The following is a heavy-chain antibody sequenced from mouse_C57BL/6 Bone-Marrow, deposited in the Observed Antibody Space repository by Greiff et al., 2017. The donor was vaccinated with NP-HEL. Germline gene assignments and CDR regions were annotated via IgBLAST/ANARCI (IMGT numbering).Heavy chain of an antibody. J-gene: IGHJ4*01. CDR2: IYPGDGDT. Sequence: QVQLKQSGPELVKPGASVKISCKASGYAFSSSWMNWVKQRPGKGLEWIGRIYPGDGDTNYNGKFKGKATLTADKSSSTAYMQLSSLTSEDSAVYFCARRGVVATGYYYAMDYWGQGTSVTVSS. D-gene: IGHD1-1*01. CDR1: GYAFSSSW. CDR3: ARRGVVATGYYYAMDY. V-gene: IGHV1-82*01.